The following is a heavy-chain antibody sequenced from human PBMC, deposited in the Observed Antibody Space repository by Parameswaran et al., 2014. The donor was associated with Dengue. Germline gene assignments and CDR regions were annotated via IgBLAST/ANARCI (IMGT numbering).Heavy chain of an antibody. V-gene: IGHV4-39*01. Sequence: WIRQPPGKGLEWIGSIYYSGSTYYNPSLKSRVTISVDTSKNQFSLKLSSVTAADTAVYYCARPCSGGSCYPGHWFDPWGQGTLVTVSS. D-gene: IGHD2-15*01. CDR2: IYYSGST. J-gene: IGHJ5*02. CDR3: ARPCSGGSCYPGHWFDP.